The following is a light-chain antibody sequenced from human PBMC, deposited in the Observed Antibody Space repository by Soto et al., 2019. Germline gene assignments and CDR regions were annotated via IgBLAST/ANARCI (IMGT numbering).Light chain of an antibody. CDR2: RGT. Sequence: QSALAQPASVSGSPGQSITISCTGTSSDVGAYDAVSWYQQHPGKAPQVIIYRGTNRPSGVSNRFSGSKSGNTASLTISGLQAEDEADYYCSSYTSSSTHNYVFGTGTKVTVL. CDR3: SSYTSSSTHNYV. CDR1: SSDVGAYDA. V-gene: IGLV2-14*01. J-gene: IGLJ1*01.